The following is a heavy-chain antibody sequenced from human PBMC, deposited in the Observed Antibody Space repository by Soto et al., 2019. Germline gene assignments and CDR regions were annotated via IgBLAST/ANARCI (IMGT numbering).Heavy chain of an antibody. D-gene: IGHD2-21*02. CDR1: GLTFSSYG. CDR3: AKDPNGDYVGAFDD. Sequence: EAQLLESGGGLIRPGGSLRLSCAGSGLTFSSYGLTWVRQAQGKGLEWVSSISGDGTGTYYADSVKGRFTISRDNSKNMMYLQMNSLRAEDTAIYHCAKDPNGDYVGAFDDWGQGTLVTVS. CDR2: ISGDGTGT. J-gene: IGHJ4*02. V-gene: IGHV3-23*01.